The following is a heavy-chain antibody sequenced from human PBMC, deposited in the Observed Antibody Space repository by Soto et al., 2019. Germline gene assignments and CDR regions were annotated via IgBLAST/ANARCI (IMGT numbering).Heavy chain of an antibody. Sequence: QVQLQESGPGLVKPSQTLSLTCTVSGGSISSVDYYWSWIRQPPGKGLEWIGYIYYSGSTYYNPSLKSRVTLSVDTSKNQFSLKLSSVTAADTAVYYCAGTITLVRGGQARYYYYGMDVWGQGTTVTVSS. CDR3: AGTITLVRGGQARYYYYGMDV. D-gene: IGHD3-10*01. CDR2: IYYSGST. J-gene: IGHJ6*02. CDR1: GGSISSVDYY. V-gene: IGHV4-30-4*01.